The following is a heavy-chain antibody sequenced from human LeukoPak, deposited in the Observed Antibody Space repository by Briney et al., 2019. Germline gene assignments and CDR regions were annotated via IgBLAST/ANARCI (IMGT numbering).Heavy chain of an antibody. CDR1: GGSISSYY. CDR3: ARHHRKYSGSLRGALDY. J-gene: IGHJ4*02. D-gene: IGHD1-26*01. CDR2: IYYSGST. Sequence: SETLSLTCTVSGGSISSYYWSWIRQPPGKGLEWIGYIYYSGSTNYNPSLKSRVTISVDTSKNQFSLKLSSVTAADTAVYYCARHHRKYSGSLRGALDYWGQGTLVTVSS. V-gene: IGHV4-59*08.